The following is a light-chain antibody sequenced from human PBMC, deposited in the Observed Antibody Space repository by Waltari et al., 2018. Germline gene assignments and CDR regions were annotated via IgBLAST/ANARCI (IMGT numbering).Light chain of an antibody. V-gene: IGLV2-14*01. CDR1: SSDLGGYNY. Sequence: QSALTQPASVSGSPGQSITISCTGTSSDLGGYNYVSWYQQHPGKAPKLMIYDVSERPSGVSYRFSGSKSGNTASLTISGLQAEDEADYYCSSYTSSSTYVFGTGTKVTVL. CDR2: DVS. CDR3: SSYTSSSTYV. J-gene: IGLJ1*01.